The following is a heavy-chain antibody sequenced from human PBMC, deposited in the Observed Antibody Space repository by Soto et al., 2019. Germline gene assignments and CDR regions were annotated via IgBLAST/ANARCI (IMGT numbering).Heavy chain of an antibody. V-gene: IGHV4-31*02. D-gene: IGHD7-27*01. CDR2: IYYSGST. CDR3: ARAASILGAFDI. J-gene: IGHJ3*02. Sequence: WIWIRQPPGKGLEWIGYIYYSGSTFYNPSLKSRVTISVDTSKNQFSLKLSSVTAADTAVYYCARAASILGAFDIWGQGTMVTVSS.